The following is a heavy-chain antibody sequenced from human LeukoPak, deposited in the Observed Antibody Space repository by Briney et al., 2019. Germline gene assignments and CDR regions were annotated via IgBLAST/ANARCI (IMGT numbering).Heavy chain of an antibody. J-gene: IGHJ4*02. Sequence: ASVKVSCKASGYTFTSYGISWVRQAPGQGLEWMGWISAYNGNTNYAQKLQGRVTMTTDTSTSTAYMELRSLRSDDTAVYYCAREMGYCSGGSCYPGFDYWGQGTLVTVSS. CDR3: AREMGYCSGGSCYPGFDY. CDR2: ISAYNGNT. D-gene: IGHD2-15*01. V-gene: IGHV1-18*04. CDR1: GYTFTSYG.